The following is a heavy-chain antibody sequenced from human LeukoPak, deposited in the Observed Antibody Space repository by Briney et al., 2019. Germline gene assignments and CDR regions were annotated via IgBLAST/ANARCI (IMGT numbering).Heavy chain of an antibody. J-gene: IGHJ4*02. D-gene: IGHD3-22*01. CDR1: GFTFSSYA. Sequence: GGSLRLSCAASGFTFSSYAMHWVRQAPGKGLEYVSAISSNGGSTYYANSVKGRFTISRDNSKNTLYLQMNSLRAEDKAVYYCAKEARYYYDSSGYHKHPLDYWGQGTLVTVSS. V-gene: IGHV3-64*01. CDR3: AKEARYYYDSSGYHKHPLDY. CDR2: ISSNGGST.